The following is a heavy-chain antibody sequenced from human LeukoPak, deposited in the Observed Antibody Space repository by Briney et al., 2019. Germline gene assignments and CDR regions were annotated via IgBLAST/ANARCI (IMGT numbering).Heavy chain of an antibody. CDR3: ATHSRAGYPQPFDY. V-gene: IGHV1-3*01. D-gene: IGHD3-9*01. J-gene: IGHJ4*02. Sequence: ASVKVSCKASGYTFTSYAMHWVRQAPGQRLEWMGWINAGNGNTKYSQKFQGRVTITRDTSASTAYMELSSLRSEGTAVYYCATHSRAGYPQPFDYWGQGTLVTVSS. CDR2: INAGNGNT. CDR1: GYTFTSYA.